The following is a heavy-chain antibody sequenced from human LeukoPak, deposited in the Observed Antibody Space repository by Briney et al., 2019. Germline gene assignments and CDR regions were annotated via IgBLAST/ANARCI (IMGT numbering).Heavy chain of an antibody. V-gene: IGHV3-48*02. Sequence: PGGSLRLSCAASGFTFSSSSMTWVRQAPGRGLEWVSYIDSSSSTIYSADSVRGRFTISRDNAESSLYLQMSSLRDEDTAVYYCARAPMVRGVITSFDQWGQGTLATVSS. CDR2: IDSSSSTI. CDR3: ARAPMVRGVITSFDQ. J-gene: IGHJ4*02. D-gene: IGHD3-10*01. CDR1: GFTFSSSS.